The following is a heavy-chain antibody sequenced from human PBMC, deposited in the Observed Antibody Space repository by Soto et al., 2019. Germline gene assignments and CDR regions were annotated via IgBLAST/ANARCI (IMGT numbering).Heavy chain of an antibody. V-gene: IGHV1-18*01. Sequence: QVQLVQSGAEVKKPGASVKVSCKASGYTFTTYDISWVRQAPGQGLEWMGRISTYNGNTNYPQSLQGRLTMTTDTSTNKAYMERRNLSSADTAVYYCARDPYHVLMVNAPNLYGMDVWGQGTTVTVSS. CDR3: ARDPYHVLMVNAPNLYGMDV. D-gene: IGHD2-8*01. CDR1: GYTFTTYD. CDR2: ISTYNGNT. J-gene: IGHJ6*02.